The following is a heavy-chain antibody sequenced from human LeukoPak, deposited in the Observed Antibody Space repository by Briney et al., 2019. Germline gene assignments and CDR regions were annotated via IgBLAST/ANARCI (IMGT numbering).Heavy chain of an antibody. CDR2: ISSSGSTI. V-gene: IGHV3-11*01. CDR1: GFTFSDYY. CDR3: FGMATIRSYYYGMDV. Sequence: GGSLRLSCAASGFTFSDYYMSWIRQAPGKGLEWVSYISSSGSTIYYADSVKGRFTISRDNAKNSLYLQMNSLRAEDTAVYYCFGMATIRSYYYGMDVWGQGTTVTVSS. D-gene: IGHD5-24*01. J-gene: IGHJ6*02.